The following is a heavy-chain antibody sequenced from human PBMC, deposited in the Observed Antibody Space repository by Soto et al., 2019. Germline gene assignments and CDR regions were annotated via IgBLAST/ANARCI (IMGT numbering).Heavy chain of an antibody. CDR2: IYYSGST. Sequence: SETLSLTCTVSGGSISSSSYYWGWIRQPPGKGLEWIGSIYYSGSTYYNRSRKSRVTISVDTSKNQFSLKLSSVTAADTAVYYCARQTDCSSTSCSQTNWFDPWGQGTLVTVSS. CDR1: GGSISSSSYY. D-gene: IGHD2-2*01. V-gene: IGHV4-39*01. J-gene: IGHJ5*02. CDR3: ARQTDCSSTSCSQTNWFDP.